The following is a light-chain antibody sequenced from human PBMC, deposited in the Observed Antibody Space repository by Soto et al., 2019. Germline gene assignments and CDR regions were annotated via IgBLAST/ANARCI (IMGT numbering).Light chain of an antibody. V-gene: IGLV2-14*03. CDR1: SSDVGGYNS. J-gene: IGLJ1*01. CDR2: NVS. CDR3: SSYTSSNTYV. Sequence: SVLTQPASVSGSPGQSIAISCTGTSSDVGGYNSVSWYQQHPGKAPKLMIYNVSNRPSGVSDRFSGSKSGNTASLSISGLPAEDEADYYCSSYTSSNTYVFGTGTKVTVL.